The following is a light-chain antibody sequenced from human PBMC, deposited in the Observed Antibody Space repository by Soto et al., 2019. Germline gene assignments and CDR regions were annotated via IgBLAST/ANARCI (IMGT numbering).Light chain of an antibody. CDR2: AAS. Sequence: DIQMTQSPSSLSASVGGRITFTCRASQGIRNYLAWYQQKPGKVPKLLIYAASTLQSAVPSRFSGSGSGTDFTLTISSLQPEDFATYYCQRYDNVPWTFGQGTTVVLK. V-gene: IGKV1-27*01. CDR3: QRYDNVPWT. CDR1: QGIRNY. J-gene: IGKJ1*01.